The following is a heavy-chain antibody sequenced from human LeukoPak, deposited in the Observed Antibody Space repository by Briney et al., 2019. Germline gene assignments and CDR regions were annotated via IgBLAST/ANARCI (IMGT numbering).Heavy chain of an antibody. J-gene: IGHJ4*02. D-gene: IGHD6-13*01. V-gene: IGHV3-23*01. CDR1: GFTFSSYA. CDR2: ISENGGTT. CDR3: AKDYGPKQLVFFDS. Sequence: PGGSLRLSCAASGFTFSSYALSWVRQAPGKGLEWVSGISENGGTTFYADSVKGRFTITRDNSKNTLHVQMNSLRGEDTAVYYCAKDYGPKQLVFFDSWGQGTLVTVSS.